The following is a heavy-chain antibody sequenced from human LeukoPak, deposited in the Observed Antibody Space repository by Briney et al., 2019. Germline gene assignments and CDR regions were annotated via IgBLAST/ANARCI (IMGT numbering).Heavy chain of an antibody. V-gene: IGHV1-46*01. CDR2: INPSGGST. CDR3: ARTVDSSGYYTEYFQH. D-gene: IGHD3-22*01. CDR1: GYTFTSYY. J-gene: IGHJ1*01. Sequence: RASVKVSCKASGYTFTSYYMHWVRQAPGQGLEGMGIINPSGGSTSYAQKFQGRVTMTRDMSTSTVYMELSSLRSEGTAVYYCARTVDSSGYYTEYFQHWGQGILVTVSS.